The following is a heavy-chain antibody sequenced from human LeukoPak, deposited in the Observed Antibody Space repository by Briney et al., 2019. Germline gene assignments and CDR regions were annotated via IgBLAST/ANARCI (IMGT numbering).Heavy chain of an antibody. V-gene: IGHV3-23*01. D-gene: IGHD3-22*01. J-gene: IGHJ4*02. Sequence: SGGSLRLSCAASGFTFSSYAMSWVRQAPGKGLEWVSDISGSGGSTYYADSVKGRFTISRDNSKNTLYLQMNSLRAEDTAVYYCAKGGLDYYDRSGYSYWGQGTLVTVSS. CDR3: AKGGLDYYDRSGYSY. CDR1: GFTFSSYA. CDR2: ISGSGGST.